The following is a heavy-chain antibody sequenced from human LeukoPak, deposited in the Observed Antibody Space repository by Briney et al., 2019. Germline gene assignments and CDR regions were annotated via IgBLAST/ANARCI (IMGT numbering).Heavy chain of an antibody. CDR2: IYTSGST. CDR1: GGSISSYY. J-gene: IGHJ4*02. CDR3: ARENSGSYREFDY. V-gene: IGHV4-4*07. Sequence: SEALSLTCTVSGGSISSYYWSWIRQPAGKGLEWIGRIYTSGSTNYNASLKSRVSMSVDASKNQFSLKLSSVTAADTAVFYCARENSGSYREFDYWGQGTLVTVSS. D-gene: IGHD1-26*01.